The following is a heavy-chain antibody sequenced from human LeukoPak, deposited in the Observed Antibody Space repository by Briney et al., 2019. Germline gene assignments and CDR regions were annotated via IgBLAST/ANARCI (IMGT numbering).Heavy chain of an antibody. D-gene: IGHD3-3*01. CDR2: ISSSSSYI. CDR1: GFTFSSYG. Sequence: PGGSLRLSCAASGFTFSSYGMHWVRQAPGKGLEWVSSISSSSSYIYYADSVKGRFTISRDNVKNSLYLQMNSLRTEDTAVYYCAKMSGSRLPGYWGQGTLVTVSS. CDR3: AKMSGSRLPGY. V-gene: IGHV3-21*01. J-gene: IGHJ4*02.